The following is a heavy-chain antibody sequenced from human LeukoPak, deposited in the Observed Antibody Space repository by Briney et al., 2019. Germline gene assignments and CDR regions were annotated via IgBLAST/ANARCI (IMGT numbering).Heavy chain of an antibody. D-gene: IGHD3-22*01. CDR1: GFTFSSYA. Sequence: GGSLRLSCAASGFTFSSYAMTWVRQAPGKGLEWVSAISGSGGSTYYADSVKGRFTISRDNSKNTLYLQMNSLRAEDTAVYYCAKDVTYYYDSGGYYSYFDCWGQGTLVTVSS. CDR3: AKDVTYYYDSGGYYSYFDC. J-gene: IGHJ4*02. CDR2: ISGSGGST. V-gene: IGHV3-23*01.